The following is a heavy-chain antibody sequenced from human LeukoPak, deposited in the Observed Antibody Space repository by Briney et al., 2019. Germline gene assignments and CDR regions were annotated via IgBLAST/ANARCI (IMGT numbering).Heavy chain of an antibody. CDR1: GGSISGYY. D-gene: IGHD2-15*01. J-gene: IGHJ5*02. Sequence: SETLSLTCTVSGGSISGYYWSWIRQPPGKGLEWIGYIYHSGSTYYNPSLKSRVTISVDRSKNQFSLKLSSVSAADTAVYYCARDRIDNWFDPWGQGTLVTVSS. V-gene: IGHV4-59*12. CDR2: IYHSGST. CDR3: ARDRIDNWFDP.